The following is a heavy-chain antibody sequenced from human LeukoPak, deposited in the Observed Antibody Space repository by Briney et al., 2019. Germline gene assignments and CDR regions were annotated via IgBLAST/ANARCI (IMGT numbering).Heavy chain of an antibody. CDR2: IYPGDSDT. V-gene: IGHV5-51*01. CDR1: GYSFTSYW. J-gene: IGHJ3*02. CDR3: ARWPRRPRHEIAAAGDDAFDI. Sequence: GESLKISCKGSGYSFTSYWIGWVRQMPGKGLEWMGIIYPGDSDTRYSPSFQGQVTISADKSISTAYLQWSSLKASDTAMYYCARWPRRPRHEIAAAGDDAFDIWGQGTMVTVSS. D-gene: IGHD6-13*01.